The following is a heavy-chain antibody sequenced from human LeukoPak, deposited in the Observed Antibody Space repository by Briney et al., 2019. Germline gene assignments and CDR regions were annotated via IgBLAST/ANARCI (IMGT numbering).Heavy chain of an antibody. CDR3: ARGRGSYSSSSYLDY. D-gene: IGHD6-6*01. J-gene: IGHJ4*02. Sequence: SETLSLTCAVYGGSFSGYYWSWIRQPPGKGLEWIGEINHSGSTNYNPSLKSRVTISVDTSKNQFSLKLSPVTAADTAVYYCARGRGSYSSSSYLDYWGQGTLVTVSS. CDR1: GGSFSGYY. CDR2: INHSGST. V-gene: IGHV4-34*01.